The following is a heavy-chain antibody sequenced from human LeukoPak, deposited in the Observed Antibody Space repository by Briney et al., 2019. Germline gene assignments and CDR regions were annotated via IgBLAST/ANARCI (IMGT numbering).Heavy chain of an antibody. CDR1: GYTFTSYD. CDR2: MNRNSGNT. Sequence: ASVNVSCKASGYTFTSYDIIWVRQATGQGLEAMGWMNRNSGNTGYAQKFQGRVTMTRNTSISTAYMELSSLRAEDTAVYYCARGRGGYFDYWGQGTLVTVSS. CDR3: ARGRGGYFDY. J-gene: IGHJ4*02. V-gene: IGHV1-8*01. D-gene: IGHD2-15*01.